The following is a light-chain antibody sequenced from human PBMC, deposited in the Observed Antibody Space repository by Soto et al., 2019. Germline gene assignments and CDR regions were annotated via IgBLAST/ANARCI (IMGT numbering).Light chain of an antibody. CDR3: QSYDSSLSGSEV. CDR1: SSNIGAGHD. J-gene: IGLJ1*01. CDR2: GNG. Sequence: QSALTQPPSVSGAPGQRVTISCTGSSSNIGAGHDVHWYQHLPGTTPKLLIYGNGNRPSGVPDRFSGSKSGTSASLAITGLQAEAEADYYCQSYDSSLSGSEVFGTGTKLTV. V-gene: IGLV1-40*01.